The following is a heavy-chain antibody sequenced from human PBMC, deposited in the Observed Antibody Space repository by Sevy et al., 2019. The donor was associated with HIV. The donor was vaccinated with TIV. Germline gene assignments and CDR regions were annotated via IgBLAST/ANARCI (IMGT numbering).Heavy chain of an antibody. J-gene: IGHJ3*02. D-gene: IGHD1-26*01. V-gene: IGHV5-51*01. CDR1: GYIFTNYW. CDR3: ARQAPSGSSPATFDI. CDR2: IYPGGSDT. Sequence: GEALKISCKGSGYIFTNYWIGWVRQMPGKGLEWMGIIYPGGSDTTYSPSFQGQVTISADKSIITAYLQWSSLKASDTAMYYCARQAPSGSSPATFDIWGQGTMVTVSS.